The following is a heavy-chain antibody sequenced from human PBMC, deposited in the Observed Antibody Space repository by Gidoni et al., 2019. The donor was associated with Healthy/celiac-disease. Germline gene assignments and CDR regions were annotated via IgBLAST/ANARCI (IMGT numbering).Heavy chain of an antibody. V-gene: IGHV3-30*18. D-gene: IGHD6-13*01. CDR2: ISYDGSNK. J-gene: IGHJ4*02. Sequence: QVQLVESGGGVVQPGRSLRLSCAASGFTFSSYGMHWVRQAPGKGLEWVAVISYDGSNKYYADSVKGRFTISRDNSKNTLYLQMNSLRAEDTAVYYCAKEGGRQQLVRRSGWGFFDYWGQGTLVTVSS. CDR3: AKEGGRQQLVRRSGWGFFDY. CDR1: GFTFSSYG.